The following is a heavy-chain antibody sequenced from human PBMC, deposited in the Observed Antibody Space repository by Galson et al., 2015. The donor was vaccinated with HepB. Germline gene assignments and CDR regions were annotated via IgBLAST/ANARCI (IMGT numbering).Heavy chain of an antibody. CDR2: ISSSSSTI. V-gene: IGHV3-48*02. Sequence: SLRLSCAASGFTFSSYSMNWVRQAPGKGLEWVSYISSSSSTIYYADSVKGRFTISRDNAKNSLYLQMNSLRDEDTAAYYCARGATSKLGYCSSTSCHRGFDYWGQGTLVTVSS. J-gene: IGHJ4*02. CDR3: ARGATSKLGYCSSTSCHRGFDY. CDR1: GFTFSSYS. D-gene: IGHD2-2*01.